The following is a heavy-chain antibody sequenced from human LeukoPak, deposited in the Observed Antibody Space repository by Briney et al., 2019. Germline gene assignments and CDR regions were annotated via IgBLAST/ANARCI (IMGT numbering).Heavy chain of an antibody. V-gene: IGHV1-69*05. Sequence: SVLVSSKASGGTFISYAISWVRQAPGQGLEWMGGIIPIFGTANYAQKFQGRVTITTDESTSTAYMELSSLRSEDTAVYYCARGADTDCGGDCYILGWFDPWGQGTLVTVSS. CDR2: IIPIFGTA. J-gene: IGHJ5*02. D-gene: IGHD2-21*01. CDR1: GGTFISYA. CDR3: ARGADTDCGGDCYILGWFDP.